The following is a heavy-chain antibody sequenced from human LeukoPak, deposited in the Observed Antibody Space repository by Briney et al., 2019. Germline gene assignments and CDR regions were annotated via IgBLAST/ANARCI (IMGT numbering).Heavy chain of an antibody. V-gene: IGHV4-61*02. J-gene: IGHJ6*03. CDR3: ARDMVGYYYDSSGYGGNYYYMDV. Sequence: SQTLSLTCTASGGSISSGGYYWSWIRQPPGKGLEWIGRIYTSGSTNYNPSLKSRVTISVDTSKNQFSLKLSSVTAADTAVYYCARDMVGYYYDSSGYGGNYYYMDVWGKGTTVTVSS. D-gene: IGHD3-22*01. CDR1: GGSISSGGYY. CDR2: IYTSGST.